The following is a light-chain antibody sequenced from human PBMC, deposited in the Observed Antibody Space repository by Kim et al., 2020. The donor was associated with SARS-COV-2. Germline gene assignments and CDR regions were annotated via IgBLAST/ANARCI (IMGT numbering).Light chain of an antibody. J-gene: IGLJ2*01. CDR2: NDS. CDR1: NIGSES. V-gene: IGLV3-21*04. Sequence: SYELTQPPSVSVAPGKTARITCGGNNIGSESVHWYQQKPGQAPVLVIYNDSDRPSGIPERFSGSNSGNTATLTISRVEAGDEADYYCQVWDSSSDHVVFGGGTQLTVL. CDR3: QVWDSSSDHVV.